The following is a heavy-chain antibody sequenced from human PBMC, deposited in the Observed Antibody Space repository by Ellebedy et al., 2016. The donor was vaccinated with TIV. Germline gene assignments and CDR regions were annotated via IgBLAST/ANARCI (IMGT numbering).Heavy chain of an antibody. Sequence: GESLKISCSASGFTFSSYAMHWVRQAPGKGLEYVSAISSNGGSTYYADSVQGRLTISRDNSKNPLYLQMSSLRAEDTAVYYCVKGRVYGSGPNRDYWGQGTLVTVSS. CDR3: VKGRVYGSGPNRDY. CDR2: ISSNGGST. J-gene: IGHJ4*02. V-gene: IGHV3-64D*06. D-gene: IGHD3-10*01. CDR1: GFTFSSYA.